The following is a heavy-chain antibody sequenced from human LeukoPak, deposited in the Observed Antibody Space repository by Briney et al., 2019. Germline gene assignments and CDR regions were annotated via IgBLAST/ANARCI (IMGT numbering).Heavy chain of an antibody. J-gene: IGHJ4*02. D-gene: IGHD3-22*01. CDR1: GFTFSDYY. CDR2: ISSSGSTI. Sequence: PGGSLRLSCAASGFTFSDYYMSWIRQAPGKGLEWVSYISSSGSTIYYADSVKGRFTISRDNAKNSLYLQMNSLRAEDTAVYYCARHPAINYYDSSGSFDYWGQGTLVTVSS. CDR3: ARHPAINYYDSSGSFDY. V-gene: IGHV3-11*01.